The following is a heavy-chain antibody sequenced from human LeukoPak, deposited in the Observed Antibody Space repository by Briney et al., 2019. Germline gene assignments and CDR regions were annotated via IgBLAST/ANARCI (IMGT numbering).Heavy chain of an antibody. CDR1: GFTFDDYA. V-gene: IGHV3-9*01. Sequence: PGGSLRLSCAASGFTFDDYAMHWVRQAPGKGLEWVSGISWNSGSIGYAVSVKGRFTISRDNAKNSLYLQMNSLRAEDTALYYCAKDAHGYSYGPYYFDYWGQGTLVTVSS. D-gene: IGHD5-18*01. CDR3: AKDAHGYSYGPYYFDY. J-gene: IGHJ4*02. CDR2: ISWNSGSI.